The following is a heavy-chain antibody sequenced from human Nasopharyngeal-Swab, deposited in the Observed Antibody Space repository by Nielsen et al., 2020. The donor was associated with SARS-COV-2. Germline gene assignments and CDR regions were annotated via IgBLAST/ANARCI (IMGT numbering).Heavy chain of an antibody. CDR1: GGTLNGFH. Sequence: GSLRLSCVVFGGTLNGFHWKWIRQTPGKGLEWIGEINDRGSGKYNPSLRSLVTISAGTSNIQFSLKLNSVTAADTAVYYCARGQDAYYYMDVWGEGTTVTVSS. CDR3: ARGQDAYYYMDV. D-gene: IGHD2-15*01. CDR2: INDRGSG. V-gene: IGHV4-34*01. J-gene: IGHJ6*03.